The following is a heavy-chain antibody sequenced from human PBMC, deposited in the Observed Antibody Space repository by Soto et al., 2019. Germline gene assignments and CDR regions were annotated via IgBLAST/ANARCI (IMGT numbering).Heavy chain of an antibody. CDR1: GGSISSSNW. J-gene: IGHJ4*02. Sequence: QVPLQESGPGLVKPSGTLSLTCAVSGGSISSSNWWSWVRQPPGKGLEWIGEIYHSGSTNYNPSLNSRVTLSVDKSKNQFSLKLSSVTAADTAVYYCARVLRGELFDYWGQGTLVTVSS. CDR3: ARVLRGELFDY. V-gene: IGHV4-4*02. D-gene: IGHD3-10*01. CDR2: IYHSGST.